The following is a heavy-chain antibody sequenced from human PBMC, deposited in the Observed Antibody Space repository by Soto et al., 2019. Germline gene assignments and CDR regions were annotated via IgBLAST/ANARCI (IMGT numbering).Heavy chain of an antibody. CDR1: GFTFSSYW. D-gene: IGHD1-1*01. V-gene: IGHV3-74*01. CDR3: ARSIRRGTGTTTYYYYYYMDV. CDR2: INSDGSST. Sequence: GGSLRLSCAASGFTFSSYWMHWVRQAPGKGLVWVSRINSDGSSTSYADSVKGRFTISRDNAKNTLYLQMNSLRAEDTAVYYCARSIRRGTGTTTYYYYYYMDVWGKGTTVTVS. J-gene: IGHJ6*03.